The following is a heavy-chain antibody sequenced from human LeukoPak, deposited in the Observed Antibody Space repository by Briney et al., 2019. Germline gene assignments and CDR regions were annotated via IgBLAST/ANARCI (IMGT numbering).Heavy chain of an antibody. D-gene: IGHD3-3*01. CDR1: GGSISSYY. Sequence: SETLSLTCTVSGGSISSYYWSWIRQPPGKGLEWIGCIYTSGSTNYNPSLKSRVTISVDTSKNQFSLKLSSVTAADTAVYYCARESKDDFWSGYNDYWGQGTLVTVSS. CDR3: ARESKDDFWSGYNDY. CDR2: IYTSGST. V-gene: IGHV4-4*09. J-gene: IGHJ4*02.